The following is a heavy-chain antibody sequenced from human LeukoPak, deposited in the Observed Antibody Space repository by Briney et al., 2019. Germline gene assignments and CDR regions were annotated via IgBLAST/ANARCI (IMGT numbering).Heavy chain of an antibody. CDR1: GGSISSSSYY. D-gene: IGHD4-17*01. J-gene: IGHJ4*02. Sequence: SETLSLTCTVSGGSISSSSYYWGWIRQPPGKGLEWIGNIYYSGSTYYNPSLTSRVTISVDTSKNQFSLKLSSVTAADTAVYYCARLDYGGHYFDYWGQGTLVTVSS. CDR2: IYYSGST. V-gene: IGHV4-39*01. CDR3: ARLDYGGHYFDY.